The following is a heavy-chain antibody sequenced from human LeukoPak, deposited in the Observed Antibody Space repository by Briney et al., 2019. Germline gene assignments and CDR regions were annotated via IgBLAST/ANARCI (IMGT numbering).Heavy chain of an antibody. J-gene: IGHJ4*02. D-gene: IGHD2-2*01. CDR2: IYNSGST. CDR3: ARQDASTTCYFDN. V-gene: IGHV4-59*08. CDR1: GGSSSGYY. Sequence: PSETLSLTCTVSGGSSSGYYWSWIRQPPGKGLEWIGYIYNSGSTNYNPSLKSRVTISVDTSRNQFSLRLSSVTATDTAVYYCARQDASTTCYFDNWGQGTLVTVSS.